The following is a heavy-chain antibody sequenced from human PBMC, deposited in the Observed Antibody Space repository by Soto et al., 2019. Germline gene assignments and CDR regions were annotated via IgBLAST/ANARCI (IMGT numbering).Heavy chain of an antibody. CDR1: GYIFTSYY. CDR3: ARGGHIAVVTDSFDS. CDR2: IHPSGGGS. D-gene: IGHD2-21*02. J-gene: IGHJ4*02. V-gene: IGHV1-46*03. Sequence: ASVKVSCKASGYIFTSYYMHWVRQAPGQGLEWMGMIHPSGGGSTYAQKFLGRVTMTMDSSTSTVFMELTSLRSADTAVYYCARGGHIAVVTDSFDSWGQGTLVTVSS.